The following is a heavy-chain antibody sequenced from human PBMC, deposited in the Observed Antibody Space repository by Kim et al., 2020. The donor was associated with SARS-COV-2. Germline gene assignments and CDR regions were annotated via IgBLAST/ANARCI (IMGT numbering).Heavy chain of an antibody. Sequence: TPSLKSRVTISVATSKNQCSLKLSSVTAADTAVYYCATSRSGTMDYGMDVWGQGTTVTVSS. J-gene: IGHJ6*02. V-gene: IGHV4-34*01. CDR3: ATSRSGTMDYGMDV. D-gene: IGHD3-10*01.